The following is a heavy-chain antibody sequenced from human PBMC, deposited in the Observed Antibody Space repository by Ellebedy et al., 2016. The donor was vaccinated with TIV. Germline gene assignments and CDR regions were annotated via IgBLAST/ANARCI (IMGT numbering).Heavy chain of an antibody. CDR1: GFTVSSNY. V-gene: IGHV3-66*01. CDR2: IYSGGST. D-gene: IGHD1-26*01. Sequence: GESLKISCAASGFTVSSNYMSWVRQAPGQGLEWVSVIYSGGSTYYADSVRGRFTISRDNSKNTFYLQMNSLTTEDTGVYYCAGGSGSDTGNFDWWGQGILVTVSS. CDR3: AGGSGSDTGNFDW. J-gene: IGHJ4*02.